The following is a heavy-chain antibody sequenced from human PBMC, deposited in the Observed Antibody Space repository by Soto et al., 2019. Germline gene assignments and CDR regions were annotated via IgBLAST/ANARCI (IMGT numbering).Heavy chain of an antibody. CDR3: ATANTTYAFDM. J-gene: IGHJ3*02. Sequence: VQLVESGGGLVQPGESLRLSCTASGLTFSISWMTWVRQAPGEGLEWVSNINPAGNVQHYADSVKERFTISRDNAQNSLFLQMSGLRVEDTAVYYCATANTTYAFDMWGQGTMVTVSS. V-gene: IGHV3-7*01. CDR2: INPAGNVQ. CDR1: GLTFSISW. D-gene: IGHD1-1*01.